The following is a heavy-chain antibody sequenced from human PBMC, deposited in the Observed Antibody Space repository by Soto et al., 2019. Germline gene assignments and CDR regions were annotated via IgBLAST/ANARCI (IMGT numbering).Heavy chain of an antibody. Sequence: GGSLRLSCAASGFTFSSYGMHWVRQAPGKGLEWVAVIWYDGSNKYYADSVKGRFTISRDNSKNTLYLQMNSLRAEDTAVYYCARDGLGIAARPNEYYYYGMDVWGQGTTVTVSS. D-gene: IGHD6-6*01. CDR3: ARDGLGIAARPNEYYYYGMDV. CDR1: GFTFSSYG. V-gene: IGHV3-33*01. CDR2: IWYDGSNK. J-gene: IGHJ6*02.